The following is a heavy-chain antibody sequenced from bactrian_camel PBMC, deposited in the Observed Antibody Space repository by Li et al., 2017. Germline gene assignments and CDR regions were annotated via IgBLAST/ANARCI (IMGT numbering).Heavy chain of an antibody. D-gene: IGHD2*01. V-gene: IGHV3S53*01. CDR3: AADFSGGSLCGYNS. J-gene: IGHJ6*01. Sequence: VQLVESGGGSVQAGGSLRLSCAASGYTISSNCMGWFRRAPGKERVRVAGIDSDAFTRYADAVKGRFSISQDNIKNMVYLQMNGLQPEDTAMYYCAADFSGGSLCGYNSWGQGTQVTVS. CDR2: IDSDAFT. CDR1: GYTISSNC.